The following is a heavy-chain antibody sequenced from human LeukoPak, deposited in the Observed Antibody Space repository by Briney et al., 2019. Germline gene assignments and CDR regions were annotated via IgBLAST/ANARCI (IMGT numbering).Heavy chain of an antibody. CDR1: GGSISNYY. D-gene: IGHD2-15*01. Sequence: PSETLSLTCTVSGGSISNYYWSWTRQPPGMGLEWIGYIHNTGRTNYNPSLKSRVTISVDTSKNQFSLKLSSVTAADTAIYYCARYAATGGPNWFDPWGPGTLVTVSS. J-gene: IGHJ5*02. CDR3: ARYAATGGPNWFDP. V-gene: IGHV4-59*01. CDR2: IHNTGRT.